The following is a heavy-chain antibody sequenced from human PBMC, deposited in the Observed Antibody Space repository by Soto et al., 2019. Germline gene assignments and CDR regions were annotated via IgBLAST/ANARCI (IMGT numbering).Heavy chain of an antibody. CDR3: AAYNGIYVDY. CDR1: GYSFW. V-gene: IGHV5-51*01. D-gene: IGHD1-26*01. J-gene: IGHJ4*02. CDR2: IFPADSDT. Sequence: GESLKISCQASGYSFWIGWVCQKPGKGLEWMGIIFPADSDTKYSPSFQGQVTISVDQSITTAYLQWSRLKASDTAVYYCAAYNGIYVDYWGQGTLVTVSS.